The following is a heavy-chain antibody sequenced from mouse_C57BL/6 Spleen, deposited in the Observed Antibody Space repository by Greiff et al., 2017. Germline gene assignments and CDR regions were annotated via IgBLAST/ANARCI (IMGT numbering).Heavy chain of an antibody. Sequence: EVNVVESGGGLVKPGGSLKLSCAASGFTFSSYAMSWVRQTPEKRLEWVATISDGGSYTYYPDNVKGRFTISRDNAKNNLYLQMSHLKSEDTAMYYCARNYGSSYEGYFDYWGQGTTLTVSS. CDR1: GFTFSSYA. CDR2: ISDGGSYT. V-gene: IGHV5-4*03. D-gene: IGHD1-1*01. CDR3: ARNYGSSYEGYFDY. J-gene: IGHJ2*01.